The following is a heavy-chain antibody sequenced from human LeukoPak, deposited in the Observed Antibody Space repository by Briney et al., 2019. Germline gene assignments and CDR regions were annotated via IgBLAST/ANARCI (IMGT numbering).Heavy chain of an antibody. CDR1: GASVSSASY. V-gene: IGHV4-61*01. Sequence: ASETLSLTCTVSGASVSSASYWTWIRQPPGKGVEWIAHIYNGVNTNYNPSLKSRVTISVDTSKNQFSLKLSSVTAADTAVYYCARAPVYSSSWYFDYWGQGALVTVSS. J-gene: IGHJ4*02. D-gene: IGHD6-13*01. CDR2: IYNGVNT. CDR3: ARAPVYSSSWYFDY.